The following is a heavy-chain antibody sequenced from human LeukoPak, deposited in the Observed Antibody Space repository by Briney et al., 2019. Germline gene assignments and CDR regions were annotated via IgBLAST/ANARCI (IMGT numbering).Heavy chain of an antibody. CDR3: AKQWEPYDAFDI. CDR2: IYTSGST. Sequence: SQTLSLSCTVSGGSISSGSYYWGWIRQPAGKGLEWIGRIYTSGSTNYNPSLKSRVTISVDTSKNQFSLKLSSVTAADTAVYYCAKQWEPYDAFDIWGQGTMVTVSS. J-gene: IGHJ3*02. V-gene: IGHV4-61*02. D-gene: IGHD1-26*01. CDR1: GGSISSGSYY.